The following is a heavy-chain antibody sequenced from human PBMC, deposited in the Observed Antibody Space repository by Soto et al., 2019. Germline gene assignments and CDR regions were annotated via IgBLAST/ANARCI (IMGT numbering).Heavy chain of an antibody. CDR2: ISAYNGNT. CDR3: ARDGLRFLEWFNDY. CDR1: GYTFTSYG. V-gene: IGHV1-18*01. D-gene: IGHD3-3*01. J-gene: IGHJ4*02. Sequence: ALVKVSCKASGYTFTSYGISWVRQAPGQGLEWMGWISAYNGNTNYAQKLQGRVTMTTDTSTSTAYMELRSLRSDDTAVYYCARDGLRFLEWFNDYWGQGTLVTVSS.